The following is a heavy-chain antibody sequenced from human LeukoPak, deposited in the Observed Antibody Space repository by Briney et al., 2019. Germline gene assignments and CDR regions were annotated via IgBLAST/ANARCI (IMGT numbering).Heavy chain of an antibody. CDR3: AKQLGYCSDGSCYFPY. CDR1: GFTFSSYS. Sequence: GGSLRLSCAASGFTFSSYSMNWVRQAPGKGLEWVSAISNNGGYTYYADSVQGRFTISRDNSKSTLCLQMNSLRAEDTAVYYCAKQLGYCSDGSCYFPYWGQGTLVTVSS. CDR2: ISNNGGYT. V-gene: IGHV3-23*01. J-gene: IGHJ4*02. D-gene: IGHD2-15*01.